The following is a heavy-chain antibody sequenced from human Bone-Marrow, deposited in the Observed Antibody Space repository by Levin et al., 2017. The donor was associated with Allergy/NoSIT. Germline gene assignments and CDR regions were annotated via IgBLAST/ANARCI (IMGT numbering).Heavy chain of an antibody. CDR3: AKDPMWDRYNFDMDV. V-gene: IGHV3-23*01. J-gene: IGHJ6*02. D-gene: IGHD1-26*01. CDR2: IGGSGVDS. CDR1: GFTFNKYG. Sequence: AGESLKISCTASGFTFNKYGLTWVRQAPGKGLEWVASIGGSGVDSNYADSVRGRFTITRDMNMIFLQMNSLRVEDTAIYYCAKDPMWDRYNFDMDVWGQGTSVIVSS.